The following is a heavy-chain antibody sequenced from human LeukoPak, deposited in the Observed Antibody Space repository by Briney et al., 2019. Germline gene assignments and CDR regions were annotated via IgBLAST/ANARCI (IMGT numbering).Heavy chain of an antibody. CDR3: ASNPGDY. Sequence: SETLSLTCTVSGYSISSGYYWGWIRQPPGKGLEWIGSIYHSGSTYYNPSLKSRVTISADTSKNQFSLKLSSVTAADTAVYYCASNPGDYWGQGTLVTVSS. V-gene: IGHV4-38-2*02. J-gene: IGHJ4*02. D-gene: IGHD1-14*01. CDR2: IYHSGST. CDR1: GYSISSGYY.